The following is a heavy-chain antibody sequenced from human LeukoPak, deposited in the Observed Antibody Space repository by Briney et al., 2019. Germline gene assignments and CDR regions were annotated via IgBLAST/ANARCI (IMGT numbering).Heavy chain of an antibody. D-gene: IGHD3-10*01. J-gene: IGHJ6*03. CDR1: GGSVSDYY. V-gene: IGHV4-59*02. CDR2: IYYSGST. Sequence: SETLSLTCTVSGGSVSDYYWSWIRQPPGKGLEWIGYIYYSGSTYYNPSLKSRVTISVDTSKNQFSLKLSSVTAAGTAVYYCARVPITMVRGVINTSYYYMDVWGKGTTVTVSS. CDR3: ARVPITMVRGVINTSYYYMDV.